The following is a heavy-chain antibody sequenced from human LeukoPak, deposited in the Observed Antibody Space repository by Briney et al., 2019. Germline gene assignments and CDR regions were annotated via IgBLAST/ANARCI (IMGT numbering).Heavy chain of an antibody. Sequence: PGGSLRLSCAASGFTFSSYWMSWVRQAPGKGLEWVANIKQDGSEKYYVDSVKGRFTISRDNAKNSLYLQMNSLRAEDTAVYYCARDEALNSATAILTYYYYYYMDVWGKGTTVTVSS. CDR2: IKQDGSEK. V-gene: IGHV3-7*01. J-gene: IGHJ6*03. CDR1: GFTFSSYW. CDR3: ARDEALNSATAILTYYYYYYMDV. D-gene: IGHD2-21*02.